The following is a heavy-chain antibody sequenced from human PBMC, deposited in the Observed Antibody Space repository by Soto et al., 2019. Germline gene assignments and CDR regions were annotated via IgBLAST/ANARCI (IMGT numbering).Heavy chain of an antibody. V-gene: IGHV4-59*01. Sequence: QVQLQESGPGLVKSSETLSLTCTVSGGSISSYYWSWIRQPPGKELEWIGYIYYSGSTNYNPSLKSRVTISVDTSKNQFSLKLSSVTAADTAVYYCARDVNTWYFDLWGRGTRVTVSS. J-gene: IGHJ2*01. CDR3: ARDVNTWYFDL. CDR2: IYYSGST. CDR1: GGSISSYY.